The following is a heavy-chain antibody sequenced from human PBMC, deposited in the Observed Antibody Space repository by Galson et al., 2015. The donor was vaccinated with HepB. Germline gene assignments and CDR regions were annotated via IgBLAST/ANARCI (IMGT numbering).Heavy chain of an antibody. V-gene: IGHV1-69*02. D-gene: IGHD1-26*01. CDR3: ARKWESGGGNWFDP. CDR2: IIPILGIT. CDR1: GGTFSSYT. Sequence: SVKVSCKASGGTFSSYTISWVRQAPGQGLEWMGRIIPILGITNYAQKFQGRATITADKSTSTAYMELSSLRSEDTAVYYCARKWESGGGNWFDPWGQGTLVTVSS. J-gene: IGHJ5*02.